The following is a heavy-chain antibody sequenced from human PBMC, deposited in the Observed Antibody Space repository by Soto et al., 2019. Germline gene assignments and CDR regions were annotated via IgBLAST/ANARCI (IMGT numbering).Heavy chain of an antibody. CDR3: ARSYYDGTGFLLAP. CDR2: IYYSGST. CDR1: GGSISSYY. D-gene: IGHD3-22*01. Sequence: TSETLSLTCTVSGGSISSYYWSWIRQPPGKGLEWIGYIYYSGSTNYNPSLKSRVTISVDTSKNQFSLKLSSVTAADTAVYYCARSYYDGTGFLLAPWGQGTLVPVSS. J-gene: IGHJ5*02. V-gene: IGHV4-59*01.